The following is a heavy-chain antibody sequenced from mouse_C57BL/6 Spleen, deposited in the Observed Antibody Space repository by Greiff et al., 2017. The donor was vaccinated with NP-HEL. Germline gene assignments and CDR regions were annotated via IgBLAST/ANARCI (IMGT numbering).Heavy chain of an antibody. CDR2: IYPGDGDT. J-gene: IGHJ3*01. Sequence: QVQLKQSGPELVKPGASVKISCKASGYAFSSSWMNWVKQRPGKGLEWIGRIYPGDGDTNYNGKFKGKATLTADKSSSTAYMQLSSLTSEDSAVYFCAREYGWPRRFAYWGQGTLVTVSA. D-gene: IGHD1-1*02. CDR1: GYAFSSSW. V-gene: IGHV1-82*01. CDR3: AREYGWPRRFAY.